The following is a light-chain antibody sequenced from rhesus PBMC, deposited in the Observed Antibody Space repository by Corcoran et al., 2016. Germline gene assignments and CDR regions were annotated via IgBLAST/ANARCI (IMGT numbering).Light chain of an antibody. CDR1: RGISSY. J-gene: IGKJ2*01. CDR3: LQHNSYPYS. V-gene: IGKV1-28*01. Sequence: DIQMTQSPSSLSASVGDTVTITCRASRGISSYLNWFKQKPGKAPTLLIYAASSLESGVPSMFSGSGAETEFTLTISSLQPEDFAAYYCLQHNSYPYSFGQGTKVEIK. CDR2: AAS.